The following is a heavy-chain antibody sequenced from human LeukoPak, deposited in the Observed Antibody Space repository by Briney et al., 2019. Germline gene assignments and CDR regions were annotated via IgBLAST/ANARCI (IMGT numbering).Heavy chain of an antibody. CDR2: IYYSGST. CDR1: GGSISSYY. CDR3: ASCGYYDSSGYSPEYFQH. Sequence: PSETLSLTCTVSGGSISSYYWSWIRHPPGKGLEWIGYIYYSGSTNYNPSLKSRVTISVDTSKNQFSLKLSSVTAADTAVYYCASCGYYDSSGYSPEYFQHWGQGTLVTVSS. J-gene: IGHJ1*01. D-gene: IGHD3-22*01. V-gene: IGHV4-59*01.